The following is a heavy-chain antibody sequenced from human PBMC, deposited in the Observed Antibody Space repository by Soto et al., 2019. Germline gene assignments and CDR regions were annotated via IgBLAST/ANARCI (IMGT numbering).Heavy chain of an antibody. CDR3: AREDDDGERYIKCGLDV. J-gene: IGHJ6*02. Sequence: QAQLAESGGGVVQPGRSLRLSCAASGFTFKIYALHWVRQAPGKGLEWVAVISFDGDKKFYADSVKGRFTISRDNFKNTLYLQMKYLRVEGAAVYFWAREDDDGERYIKCGLDVWGQGTTVTVSS. V-gene: IGHV3-30-3*01. CDR2: ISFDGDKK. CDR1: GFTFKIYA. D-gene: IGHD4-17*01.